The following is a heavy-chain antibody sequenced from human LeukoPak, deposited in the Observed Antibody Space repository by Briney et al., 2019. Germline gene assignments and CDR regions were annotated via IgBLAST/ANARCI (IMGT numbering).Heavy chain of an antibody. D-gene: IGHD4/OR15-4a*01. J-gene: IGHJ4*02. CDR3: ARRTNYLAFDY. V-gene: IGHV3-53*01. Sequence: GGSLRLSCTVSGFTVSSNSMSWVRQAPGKGLEWVSFIYSDNTHYSDSVKGRFTISRDNAKNSLYLQMNSLRAEDTAVYFCARRTNYLAFDYWGQGALVTVSS. CDR2: IYSDNT. CDR1: GFTVSSNS.